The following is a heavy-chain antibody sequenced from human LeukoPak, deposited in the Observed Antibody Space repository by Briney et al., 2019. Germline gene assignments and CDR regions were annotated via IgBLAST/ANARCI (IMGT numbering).Heavy chain of an antibody. D-gene: IGHD1-26*01. V-gene: IGHV1-69*13. CDR3: ARDFLEGATEGEAVDY. J-gene: IGHJ4*02. CDR2: IIPIFGTA. Sequence: ASVTVSCTASGGTFSSYAISWVRQAPGQGLEWMGGIIPIFGTANYAQKFQGRVTITADESTSTAYMELSSLRSEDTAVYYCARDFLEGATEGEAVDYWGQGTLVTVSS. CDR1: GGTFSSYA.